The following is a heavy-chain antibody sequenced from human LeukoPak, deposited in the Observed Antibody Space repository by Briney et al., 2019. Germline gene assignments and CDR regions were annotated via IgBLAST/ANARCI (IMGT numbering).Heavy chain of an antibody. CDR1: GFIFSGYS. Sequence: PGGSLRLSCAASGFIFSGYSMNWVRQAPGKGLEWASFISSSSTYKYYVDSVKGRFSISRDNAQSSLYLQMNRLRAEDTAVYYCARDYYDSRGSRSFAFDIWGQGTLVTVSS. D-gene: IGHD3-22*01. J-gene: IGHJ3*02. CDR3: ARDYYDSRGSRSFAFDI. V-gene: IGHV3-21*01. CDR2: ISSSSTYK.